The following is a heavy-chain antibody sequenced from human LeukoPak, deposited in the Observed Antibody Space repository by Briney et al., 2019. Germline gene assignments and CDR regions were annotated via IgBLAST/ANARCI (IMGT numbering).Heavy chain of an antibody. CDR1: GYTFTGYY. V-gene: IGHV1-46*01. CDR2: INPSGGST. Sequence: ASVKVSCKASGYTFTGYYMHWVRQAPGQGLEWMGIINPSGGSTSYAQKFQGRVTMTRDTSTSTVYMELSSLRSEDTAVYYCARDPQGGAFSGSLAYWGQGTLVTVSS. CDR3: ARDPQGGAFSGSLAY. D-gene: IGHD1-26*01. J-gene: IGHJ4*02.